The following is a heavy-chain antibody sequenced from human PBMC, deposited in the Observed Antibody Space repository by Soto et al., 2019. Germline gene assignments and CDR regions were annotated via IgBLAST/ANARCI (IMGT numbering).Heavy chain of an antibody. D-gene: IGHD2-8*02. J-gene: IGHJ4*02. V-gene: IGHV3-7*01. CDR2: VKPDGSDK. CDR1: GFIFGDFW. CDR3: ATETYWSFDY. Sequence: GGSLRLSCAASGFIFGDFWMSWVRQAPGKGLEWVADVKPDGSDKYYVDSVKGRFTISRDNAKDSLYLQLSSLRAEDTAVYYCATETYWSFDYWGLGALVTVS.